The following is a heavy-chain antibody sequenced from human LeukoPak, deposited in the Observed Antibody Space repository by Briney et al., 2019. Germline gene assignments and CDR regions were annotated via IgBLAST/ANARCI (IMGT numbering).Heavy chain of an antibody. D-gene: IGHD1/OR15-1a*01. CDR1: GGSIDTTIYF. V-gene: IGHV4-39*07. CDR2: INHSGST. Sequence: PSETLSLTCSVSGGSIDTTIYFWGWIRQPPGKGLEWIGEINHSGSTNYNPSLKSRVTISVDTSKNQFSLKLSSVTAADTAVYYCATLSLTTPGNFDYWGQGTLVTVSS. J-gene: IGHJ4*02. CDR3: ATLSLTTPGNFDY.